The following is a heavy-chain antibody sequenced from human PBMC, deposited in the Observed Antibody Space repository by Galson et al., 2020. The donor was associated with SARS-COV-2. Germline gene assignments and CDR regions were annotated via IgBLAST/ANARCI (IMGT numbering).Heavy chain of an antibody. J-gene: IGHJ5*02. D-gene: IGHD3-3*01. Sequence: ETSETRSLTCTVSGGSISSYYWSWIRQPPGKGLEWIGYIYYSGSTNYNPSLKSRVTISVDTSKNQFSLKLSSVTAADTAVYYCARASYYDFWSGYYWRFDPWGQGTLVTVSS. V-gene: IGHV4-59*08. CDR3: ARASYYDFWSGYYWRFDP. CDR2: IYYSGST. CDR1: GGSISSYY.